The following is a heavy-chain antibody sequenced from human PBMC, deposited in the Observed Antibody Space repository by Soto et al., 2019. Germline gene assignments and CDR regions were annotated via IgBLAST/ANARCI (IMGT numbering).Heavy chain of an antibody. CDR2: IFYSGTT. V-gene: IGHV4-30-4*01. CDR3: AKGGDWFGP. J-gene: IGHJ5*02. Sequence: SETLSLTCTVSGGSISSGDDYWNWIRQPPGKGLEWIGYIFYSGTTSYNPSLKSRITISVDTSKNQFSLKLSSVTAADTAVYYCAKGGDWFGPWGQGXLVTVYS. CDR1: GGSISSGDDY.